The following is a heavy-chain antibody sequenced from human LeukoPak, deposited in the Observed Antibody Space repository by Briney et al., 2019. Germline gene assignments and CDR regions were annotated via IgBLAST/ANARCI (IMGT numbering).Heavy chain of an antibody. V-gene: IGHV3-49*04. D-gene: IGHD3-3*01. Sequence: GGSLRLSCTASGFTFGDYAMSWVRQAPGKGLEWVGFIRSKAYGGTTEYAASVKGRFTISRDDSKSIAYLQMNSLKTEDTAVYYCTGAGFLEWFGFDYWGQGTLVTVSS. CDR3: TGAGFLEWFGFDY. J-gene: IGHJ4*02. CDR1: GFTFGDYA. CDR2: IRSKAYGGTT.